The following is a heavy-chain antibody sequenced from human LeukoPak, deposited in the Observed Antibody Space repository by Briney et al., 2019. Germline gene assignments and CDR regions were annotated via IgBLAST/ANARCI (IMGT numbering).Heavy chain of an antibody. J-gene: IGHJ6*03. V-gene: IGHV1-46*01. D-gene: IGHD2-2*01. Sequence: ASVKVSCKASGYTFTSYYMHWVRQAPGQGLEWMGIINPGGGNTSYAQKFQGRVTMTRDMSTSTVYMELSSLRSEDTAVYYCARESCSSTSCYFYMDVWGKGTTVTVSS. CDR3: ARESCSSTSCYFYMDV. CDR2: INPGGGNT. CDR1: GYTFTSYY.